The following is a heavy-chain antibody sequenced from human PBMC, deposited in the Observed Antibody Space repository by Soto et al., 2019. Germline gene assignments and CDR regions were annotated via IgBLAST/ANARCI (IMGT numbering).Heavy chain of an antibody. CDR3: ARGRAVDTAYYYGMDA. J-gene: IGHJ6*02. D-gene: IGHD3-10*01. Sequence: QVQLVQAGAEVKKPGSSVKVSCKASGGSFSRYAITWVRQAPGQGLEWMGEINPMVGTTNYAQKFQGRVTITADKSTTTAYMALSSLVSEDTAVYYCARGRAVDTAYYYGMDAWGQGTTVTVSS. CDR2: INPMVGTT. CDR1: GGSFSRYA. V-gene: IGHV1-69*06.